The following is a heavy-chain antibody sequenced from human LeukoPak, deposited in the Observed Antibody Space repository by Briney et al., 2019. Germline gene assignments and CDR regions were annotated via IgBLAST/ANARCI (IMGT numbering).Heavy chain of an antibody. CDR2: IWYDGSNK. Sequence: GGSLRLSCAASGFTFSSYGMHWVRQAPGKGLEWVAVIWYDGSNKYYADSVKGRFTISRDNSKNTLYLQMNSLRAEDTAVYYCARESKGVGAPTGYGMDVWGQGTTVTVSS. CDR3: ARESKGVGAPTGYGMDV. J-gene: IGHJ6*02. V-gene: IGHV3-33*01. D-gene: IGHD1-26*01. CDR1: GFTFSSYG.